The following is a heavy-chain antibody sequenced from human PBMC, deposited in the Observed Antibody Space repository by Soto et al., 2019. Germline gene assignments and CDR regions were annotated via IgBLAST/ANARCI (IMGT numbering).Heavy chain of an antibody. D-gene: IGHD3-3*01. J-gene: IGHJ3*02. CDR2: IWYDGSNK. Sequence: QVQLVESGGGVVQPGRSLRLSCAASGFTFSSYGMHWVRQAPGKGLEWVAVIWYDGSNKYYADSVKGRFTISRDNSKNKLYLQMNSLRAEDTAVYYCARAYYDFWSGPPAFDIWGQGTMVTVSS. V-gene: IGHV3-33*01. CDR3: ARAYYDFWSGPPAFDI. CDR1: GFTFSSYG.